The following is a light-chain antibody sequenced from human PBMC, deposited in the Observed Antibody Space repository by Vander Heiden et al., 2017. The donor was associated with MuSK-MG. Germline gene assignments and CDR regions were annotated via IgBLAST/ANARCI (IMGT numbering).Light chain of an antibody. CDR2: DAS. CDR1: QSVSSY. V-gene: IGKV3-11*01. CDR3: HLRSNWPIA. Sequence: EIVLTQSPATLSLSPGERATLSCRASQSVSSYLAWYQQKPGQAPRLLIYDASNSFTGIPARFSGSGSVTHFTLTISILEPEDFAVYYFHLRSNWPIAFGQWSLMDIK. J-gene: IGKJ5*01.